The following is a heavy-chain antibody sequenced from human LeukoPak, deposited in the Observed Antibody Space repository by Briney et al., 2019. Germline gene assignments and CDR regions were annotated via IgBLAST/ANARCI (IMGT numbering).Heavy chain of an antibody. CDR1: GFTFDDYG. Sequence: PGGSLRLSCAASGFTFDDYGMSWVRQAPGKGLEWVSGINWNGGSTGYADSVKGRFTISRDNAKNSLYLEMNSLRAEDTALYYCARAYYYDSSGYFDYWGQGTLVTVSS. D-gene: IGHD3-22*01. J-gene: IGHJ4*02. CDR2: INWNGGST. CDR3: ARAYYYDSSGYFDY. V-gene: IGHV3-20*04.